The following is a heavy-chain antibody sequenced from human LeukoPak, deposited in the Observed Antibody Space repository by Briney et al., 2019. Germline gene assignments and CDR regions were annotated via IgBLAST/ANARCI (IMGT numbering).Heavy chain of an antibody. CDR2: INHSGST. V-gene: IGHV4-34*01. J-gene: IGHJ4*02. D-gene: IGHD3-10*01. CDR3: ARGQWYGESPPFDY. Sequence: SETLSLTCAVYGGSFSGYYWSWIRQPPGKGLEWIGEINHSGSTNYNPSLKSRVTISVDTSKNQFSLKLSSVTAADTAVYYCARGQWYGESPPFDYWGQGTLVTVSS. CDR1: GGSFSGYY.